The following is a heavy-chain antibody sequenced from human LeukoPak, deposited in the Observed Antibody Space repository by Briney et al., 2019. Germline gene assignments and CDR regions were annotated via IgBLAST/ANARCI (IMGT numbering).Heavy chain of an antibody. V-gene: IGHV3-23*01. D-gene: IGHD5-18*01. CDR2: ISDSGAAT. J-gene: IGHJ3*02. CDR3: AKVRIQLWDDAFDI. Sequence: GGSLRLSCAASGFTFTSFDMSWVRQAPGKGLEWVSSISDSGAATYCADTVKGRFTVSRDNSKNTLYLQMNSLRAEDTAVYYCAKVRIQLWDDAFDIWGQGTMVTVSS. CDR1: GFTFTSFD.